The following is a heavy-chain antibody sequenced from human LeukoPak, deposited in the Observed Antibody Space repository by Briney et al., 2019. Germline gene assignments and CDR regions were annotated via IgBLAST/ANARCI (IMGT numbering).Heavy chain of an antibody. CDR2: INHSGST. CDR3: ARWGRAGYYDSSGYSYFDY. CDR1: GGSFSGYY. Sequence: PSETLSLTCAVYGGSFSGYYWSWIRQPPGKGLEWIGEINHSGSTNYNPSLKSRVTISVDTSKNQFSLKLSSVTAADTAVYYCARWGRAGYYDSSGYSYFDYWGQGTLVTVSS. D-gene: IGHD3-22*01. J-gene: IGHJ4*02. V-gene: IGHV4-34*01.